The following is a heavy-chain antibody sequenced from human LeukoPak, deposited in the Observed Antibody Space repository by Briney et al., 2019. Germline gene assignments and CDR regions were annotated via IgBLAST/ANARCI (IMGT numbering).Heavy chain of an antibody. CDR3: AATLSSSWYLSARHPFPGNWFDP. V-gene: IGHV4-61*08. J-gene: IGHJ5*02. CDR1: GGSISSGAYY. D-gene: IGHD6-13*01. CDR2: IYYSGST. Sequence: TSETLSLTCTVSGGSISSGAYYWSWIRQPPGKGLEWIGYIYYSGSTNYSPSLKSRVTISVDTSKNQFSLKLSSVTAADTAVYYCAATLSSSWYLSARHPFPGNWFDPWGQGTLVTVSS.